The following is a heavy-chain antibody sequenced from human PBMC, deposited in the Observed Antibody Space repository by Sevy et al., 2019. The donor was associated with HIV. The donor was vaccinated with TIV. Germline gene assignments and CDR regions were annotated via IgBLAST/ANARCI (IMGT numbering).Heavy chain of an antibody. CDR1: GFTFNNYA. D-gene: IGHD3-22*01. CDR2: ISGSGFST. V-gene: IGHV3-23*01. CDR3: AKDRFDGSGYYPEGAFDI. Sequence: GGSLRLSCAASGFTFNNYAMNWVRQAPGKGLERVSAISGSGFSTYYADSVKGRFTFSRDNSKNTLYLQMNSLRAEDTAVYYCAKDRFDGSGYYPEGAFDIWSQGTMVTVSS. J-gene: IGHJ3*02.